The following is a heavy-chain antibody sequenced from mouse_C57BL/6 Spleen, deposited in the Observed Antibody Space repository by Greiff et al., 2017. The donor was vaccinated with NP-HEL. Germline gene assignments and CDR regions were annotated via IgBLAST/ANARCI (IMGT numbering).Heavy chain of an antibody. J-gene: IGHJ2*01. Sequence: QVQLQQSGPELVKPGASVKISCKASGYAFSSSWMNWVKQRPGKGLEWIGRIYPGDGDTNYNGKFKGKATLTADKASSTAYMQLSSQTSEDSAVYFCARDGSSFEHYFDYWGQGTTLAVSS. CDR2: IYPGDGDT. V-gene: IGHV1-82*01. CDR3: ARDGSSFEHYFDY. CDR1: GYAFSSSW. D-gene: IGHD1-1*01.